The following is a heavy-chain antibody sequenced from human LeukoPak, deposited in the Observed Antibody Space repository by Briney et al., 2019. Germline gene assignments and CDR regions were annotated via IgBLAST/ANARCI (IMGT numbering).Heavy chain of an antibody. CDR2: ISGYNDNT. V-gene: IGHV1-18*01. D-gene: IGHD3-10*01. Sequence: ASVKASCTASGYAFSSYGISWVRQAPGQGLEWMGWISGYNDNTNYAQKLQGRVTMTTDTSTSTAYLELRSLRSEDTAVYYCARDRNYYGSGRSISRVNWFDPWGQGTLVTVSS. CDR1: GYAFSSYG. CDR3: ARDRNYYGSGRSISRVNWFDP. J-gene: IGHJ5*02.